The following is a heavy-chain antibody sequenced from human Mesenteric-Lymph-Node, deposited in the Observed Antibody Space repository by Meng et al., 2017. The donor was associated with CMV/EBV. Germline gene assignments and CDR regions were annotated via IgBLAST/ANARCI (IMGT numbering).Heavy chain of an antibody. CDR1: GFTFDDYA. CDR3: ARDLEGGWYSFDY. CDR2: ISGNSGSI. D-gene: IGHD6-19*01. V-gene: IGHV3-9*01. Sequence: GGSLRLSCAASGFTFDDYAMHWVRQAPGKGLERVSGISGNSGSIGYADSVKGRFTISRDNAKNSLYLQMNRLRAEDTAVYYCARDLEGGWYSFDYWGQGTLVTVSS. J-gene: IGHJ4*02.